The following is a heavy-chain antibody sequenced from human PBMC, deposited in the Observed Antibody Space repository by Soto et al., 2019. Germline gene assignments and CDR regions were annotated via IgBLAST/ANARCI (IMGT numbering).Heavy chain of an antibody. Sequence: ASVKVSCKASGYTFTTYGVSWVRQASGQGLEWMGWMNPSNGNTGYAQKFQGRVTMTRNTSISTVYMELSGLRPDDTAVYYCARRKERSGPHYFDYWGQGTRVTVSS. CDR3: ARRKERSGPHYFDY. D-gene: IGHD6-25*01. J-gene: IGHJ4*02. CDR2: MNPSNGNT. CDR1: GYTFTTYG. V-gene: IGHV1-8*02.